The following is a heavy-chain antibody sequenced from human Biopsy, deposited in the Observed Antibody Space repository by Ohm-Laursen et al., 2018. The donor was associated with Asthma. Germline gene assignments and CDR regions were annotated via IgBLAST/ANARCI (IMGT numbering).Heavy chain of an antibody. D-gene: IGHD3-22*01. Sequence: LSLTCAASGFAVSRDYMFWVRQAPGKGLEWVSVIYSGGTSHTADSVRGRFTISRDYSKNTLYLQMHSLRAEDTAVYYCARGDSSNWSHYYFDYWGQGTLVTVSS. CDR2: IYSGGTS. J-gene: IGHJ4*02. CDR3: ARGDSSNWSHYYFDY. CDR1: GFAVSRDY. V-gene: IGHV3-53*01.